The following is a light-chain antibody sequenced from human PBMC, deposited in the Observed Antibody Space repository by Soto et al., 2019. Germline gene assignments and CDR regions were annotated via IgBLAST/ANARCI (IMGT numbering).Light chain of an antibody. CDR1: QSISSSY. CDR3: QQDGRSPQT. Sequence: EIVLTQSPGTLSLSPGERATLSCRASQSISSSYLAWYQQKPGQAPRLLIYGTSSRATGIPDRFSGSASGTDFTLNISRLEPEDFAVYYCQQDGRSPQTFGGGTKVEIK. V-gene: IGKV3-20*01. CDR2: GTS. J-gene: IGKJ4*01.